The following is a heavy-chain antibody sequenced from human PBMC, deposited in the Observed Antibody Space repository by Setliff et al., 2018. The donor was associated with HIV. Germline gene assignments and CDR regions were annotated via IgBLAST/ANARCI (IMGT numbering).Heavy chain of an antibody. CDR3: AKARGSWYGYFDY. J-gene: IGHJ4*02. CDR1: GITVSSDY. V-gene: IGHV3-66*01. D-gene: IGHD6-13*01. Sequence: LRLSCAASGITVSSDYMSWVRQAPGKGLEWVSVIHSSGTTVYADSVKGRFTISRHNSKNTLYLQMNSLRAEDTAVYYCAKARGSWYGYFDYWGQGTLVTVSS. CDR2: IHSSGTT.